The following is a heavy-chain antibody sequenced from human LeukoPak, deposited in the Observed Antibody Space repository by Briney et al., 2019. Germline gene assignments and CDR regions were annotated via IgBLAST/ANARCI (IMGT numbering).Heavy chain of an antibody. D-gene: IGHD6-19*01. CDR2: ISGGTT. Sequence: WIRQAPGKGLEWIGFISGGTTEYAASVKGRFTISRDDSTSIAYLQMNSLTTEDTAVYYCSRGSGWLSVYWGQGTLVTVSS. V-gene: IGHV3-49*02. J-gene: IGHJ4*02. CDR3: SRGSGWLSVY.